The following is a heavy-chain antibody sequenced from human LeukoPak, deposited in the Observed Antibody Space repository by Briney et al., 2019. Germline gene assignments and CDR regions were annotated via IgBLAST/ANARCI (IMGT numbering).Heavy chain of an antibody. Sequence: PSGTLSLTCAVSGGSISSSNWWSWVRQPPGKGLEWIGEIYHSGSTNYNPSLKSRVTISVDKSKNQFSLKLSSVTAADTAVYYCAGKNGYSSSWSFDYWGQGTLVTVSS. CDR1: GGSISSSNW. D-gene: IGHD6-13*01. V-gene: IGHV4-4*02. CDR3: AGKNGYSSSWSFDY. J-gene: IGHJ4*02. CDR2: IYHSGST.